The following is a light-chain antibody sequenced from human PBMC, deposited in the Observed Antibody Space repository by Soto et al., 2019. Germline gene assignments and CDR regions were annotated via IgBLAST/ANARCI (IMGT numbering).Light chain of an antibody. CDR3: SSYTAFSTWV. J-gene: IGLJ3*02. CDR2: EVS. CDR1: SNDVGGYNY. Sequence: QSALTQPAFVSGSPGQSITISCTGTSNDVGGYNYVSWYQQHPGKAPQLIIYEVSNRPSGVSHRFSGSKSGDTASLTISGLQAEDGADYYCSSYTAFSTWVFGGGTKLTVL. V-gene: IGLV2-14*01.